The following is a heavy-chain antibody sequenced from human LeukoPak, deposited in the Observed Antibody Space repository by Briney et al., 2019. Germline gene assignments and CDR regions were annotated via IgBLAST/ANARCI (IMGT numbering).Heavy chain of an antibody. CDR3: ARIQFGDY. D-gene: IGHD3-16*01. CDR2: IIPILGIA. Sequence: SVKVSCKASGGTFSSYAISWVRQAPGQGLEWMGRIIPILGIANYAQKFQGRVTIAADKSTSTAYMELSSLRSEDTAVYYCARIQFGDYWGQGTLVTVSS. J-gene: IGHJ4*02. V-gene: IGHV1-69*04. CDR1: GGTFSSYA.